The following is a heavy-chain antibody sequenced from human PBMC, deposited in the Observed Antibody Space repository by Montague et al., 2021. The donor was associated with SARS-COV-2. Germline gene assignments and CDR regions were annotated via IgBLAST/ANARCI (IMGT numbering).Heavy chain of an antibody. D-gene: IGHD2-21*02. CDR1: GGSIDSYY. Sequence: SETLSLTCTVSGGSIDSYYWSWLRQPPGKGLEWIGYIYYRGTTNYNPSLESRVTMSVDTSKNQFSLNLGTVTAADTAMYYCARELQYNWFDPWGQGTLVTVSS. V-gene: IGHV4-59*01. J-gene: IGHJ5*02. CDR3: ARELQYNWFDP. CDR2: IYYRGTT.